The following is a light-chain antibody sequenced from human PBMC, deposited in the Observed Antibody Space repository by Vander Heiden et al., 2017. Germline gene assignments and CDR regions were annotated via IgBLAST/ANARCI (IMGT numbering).Light chain of an antibody. CDR2: LGS. Sequence: DIVMTQSPLSLPVTPGEPASISCRSSQSLLHSNGYNYLDWYLQKPGQSPQLLIYLGSNRASGVPDRFSGSGSGTDFTLKISRVEPEDVGVYYCMQALQTRYTFGQGTKLEIK. J-gene: IGKJ2*01. CDR1: QSLLHSNGYNY. CDR3: MQALQTRYT. V-gene: IGKV2-28*01.